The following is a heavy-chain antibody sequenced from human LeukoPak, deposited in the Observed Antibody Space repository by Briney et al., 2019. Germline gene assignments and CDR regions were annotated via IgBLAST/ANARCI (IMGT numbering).Heavy chain of an antibody. Sequence: SETLSLTCTVSGGSISSYSWSWIRQPPGKGLEWIGYIYYSGSTNYNPSLKSRATISVDTSKNQFSLILTSLTAADTAVYYCARNLGSGWLDPWGQGTLVTVSS. CDR1: GGSISSYS. D-gene: IGHD6-19*01. V-gene: IGHV4-59*01. J-gene: IGHJ5*02. CDR2: IYYSGST. CDR3: ARNLGSGWLDP.